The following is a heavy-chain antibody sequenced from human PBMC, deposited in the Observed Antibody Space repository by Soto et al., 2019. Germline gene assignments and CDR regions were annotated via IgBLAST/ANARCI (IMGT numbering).Heavy chain of an antibody. CDR1: GGSISSYY. CDR3: ARDALRVGIDY. CDR2: IYYSGST. V-gene: IGHV4-59*01. J-gene: IGHJ4*02. Sequence: SETLSLTCTVSGGSISSYYWSWIRQPPGKGLEWIGYIYYSGSTNYNPSLKSRVTISVDTSKNQFSLKLSSVTAADTAVYYCARDALRVGIDYWGQGTLVTVSS.